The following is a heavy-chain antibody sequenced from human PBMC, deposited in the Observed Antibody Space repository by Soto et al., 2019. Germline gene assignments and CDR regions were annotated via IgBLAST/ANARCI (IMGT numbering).Heavy chain of an antibody. CDR2: IIPIFGTA. CDR3: ARDDCSGGSCGYYFDY. V-gene: IGHV1-69*12. J-gene: IGHJ4*02. Sequence: QVQLVQSGAEVKKPGSSVKVSCKASGGTFSSYAISWVRQAPGQGLEWMGGIIPIFGTANYAQKFQGRVTITADESTSTAYMELSSLRSEDTAVFFCARDDCSGGSCGYYFDYWGQGTLVIVSS. D-gene: IGHD2-15*01. CDR1: GGTFSSYA.